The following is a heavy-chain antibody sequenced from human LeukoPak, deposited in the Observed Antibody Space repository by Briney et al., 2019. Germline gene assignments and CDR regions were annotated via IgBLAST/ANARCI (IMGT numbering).Heavy chain of an antibody. CDR1: GGSISSSSYY. V-gene: IGHV4-39*01. Sequence: SETLSLTCTVSGGSISSSSYYWGWIRQPPGKGLEWIGSIYYSGSTYYNPSLKSRVTISVDASKNQFSLKLSSVTAADTAVYYCATLGRVIAALDYWGQGTLVTVSS. D-gene: IGHD6-13*01. CDR3: ATLGRVIAALDY. J-gene: IGHJ4*02. CDR2: IYYSGST.